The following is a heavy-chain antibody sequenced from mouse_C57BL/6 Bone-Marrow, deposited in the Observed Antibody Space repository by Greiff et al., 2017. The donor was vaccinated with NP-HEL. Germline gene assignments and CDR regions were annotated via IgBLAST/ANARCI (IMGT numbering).Heavy chain of an antibody. CDR1: GYSITSGYY. CDR2: ISYDGSN. CDR3: ARGPIITLY. V-gene: IGHV3-6*01. J-gene: IGHJ2*01. Sequence: VQLKESGPGLVKPSQSLSLTCSVTGYSITSGYYWNWIRQFPGNKLEWMGYISYDGSNNYNPSLKNRISITRDTSKNQFFLKLNSVTTEDTATYYCARGPIITLYWGQGTTLTVSS. D-gene: IGHD1-1*01.